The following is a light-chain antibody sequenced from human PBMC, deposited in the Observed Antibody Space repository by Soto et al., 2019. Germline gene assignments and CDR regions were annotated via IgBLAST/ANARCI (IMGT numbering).Light chain of an antibody. CDR3: CSYAGSYV. Sequence: QSALTQPASVSGSPGQSITISCTGTSSDVGGYNYVSWYQQHPGKAPKVMIYDVSKRPSGVPDRFSGSKSGNTASLTISGLQAEDEADYYCCSYAGSYVFGTGTKLTVL. CDR1: SSDVGGYNY. CDR2: DVS. J-gene: IGLJ1*01. V-gene: IGLV2-11*01.